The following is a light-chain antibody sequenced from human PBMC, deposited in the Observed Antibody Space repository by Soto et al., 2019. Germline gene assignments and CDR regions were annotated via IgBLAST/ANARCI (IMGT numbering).Light chain of an antibody. Sequence: EIVLTQSPGTLSLSPGERATLSCRASQSVSSSFLAWYQQKPGQAPRLLIYGAFNRATGIPDRFSGSGSGTDFTLTISRLEPEDFAVYYCQQRSNWPPITFGQGTRLEIK. CDR3: QQRSNWPPIT. V-gene: IGKV3D-20*02. CDR1: QSVSSSF. J-gene: IGKJ5*01. CDR2: GAF.